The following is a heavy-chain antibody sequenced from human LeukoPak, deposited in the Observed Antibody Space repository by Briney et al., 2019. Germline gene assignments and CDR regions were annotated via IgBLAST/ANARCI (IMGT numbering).Heavy chain of an antibody. CDR2: IKRKTDAGTT. CDR3: TTDSEGGMDV. Sequence: GGSLRLSCAASGYTFSNYEMSWVRQAPGKGLEWVGHIKRKTDAGTTDYAAPVKGRFTISRDDSKNMLYLQMNGLKMEDAAVYYCTTDSEGGMDVWGQGTTVTVSS. V-gene: IGHV3-15*01. CDR1: GYTFSNYE. J-gene: IGHJ6*02.